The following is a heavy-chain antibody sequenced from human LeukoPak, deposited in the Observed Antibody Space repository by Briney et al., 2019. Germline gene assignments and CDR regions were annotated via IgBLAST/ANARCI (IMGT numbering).Heavy chain of an antibody. CDR3: ARRPRGSGSHDGPSGLDY. V-gene: IGHV4-34*01. D-gene: IGHD1-26*01. J-gene: IGHJ4*02. Sequence: SETLSLTCAVYGGSFSGHYWSWIRQPPGKGLEWIGETSQSGSTNYNPSLKSRVTISADTSKNQFSVKLSSVPAADTAMYYCARRPRGSGSHDGPSGLDYWGQGNLVTVSS. CDR2: TSQSGST. CDR1: GGSFSGHY.